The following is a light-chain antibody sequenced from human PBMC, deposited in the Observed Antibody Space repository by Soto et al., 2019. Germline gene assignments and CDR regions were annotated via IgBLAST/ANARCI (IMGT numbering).Light chain of an antibody. CDR2: LNSDVSH. J-gene: IGLJ3*02. CDR3: QTWGTGIWV. V-gene: IGLV4-69*01. CDR1: SGHSSYA. Sequence: QSVLTQSPSASASLGASVKLTCTLSSGHSSYAIAWHQQQPEKGPRYLMRLNSDVSHTKGDGIPDRFSGSSSGAERYLTISSLQSEDEADYSCQTWGTGIWVFGGGTKLTVL.